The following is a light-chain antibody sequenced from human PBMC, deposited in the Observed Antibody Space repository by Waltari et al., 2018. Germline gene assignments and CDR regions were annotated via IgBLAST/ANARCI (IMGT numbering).Light chain of an antibody. CDR1: NIGSKN. V-gene: IGLV3-9*01. CDR2: RGS. Sequence: SYEVTQSLSVSVALGQTAKITCGGDNIGSKNVHWYQQKPGQAPVLVLYRGSNRPSGSPGGFSVSNSGNTATLTISGVQGGDEGDYYCQVWDASSASVVFGGGSQLTVL. CDR3: QVWDASSASVV. J-gene: IGLJ2*01.